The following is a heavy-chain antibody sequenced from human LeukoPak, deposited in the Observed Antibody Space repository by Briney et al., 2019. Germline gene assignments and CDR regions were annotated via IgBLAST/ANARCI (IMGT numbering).Heavy chain of an antibody. D-gene: IGHD3-9*01. CDR3: TTDLDWEFDY. CDR1: GFTFSNAW. V-gene: IGHV3-15*01. J-gene: IGHJ4*02. Sequence: GGSLRLSCAASGFTFSNAWMSWVRQAPGKGLEWVGRIKSKTDGGITDYAAPVKGRFTISRDDSKNTLYLQMNSLKTEGTAVYYCTTDLDWEFDYWGQGTLVTVSS. CDR2: IKSKTDGGIT.